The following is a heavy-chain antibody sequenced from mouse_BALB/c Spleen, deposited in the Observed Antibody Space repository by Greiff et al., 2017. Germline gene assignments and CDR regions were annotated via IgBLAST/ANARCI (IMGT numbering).Heavy chain of an antibody. CDR3: ARGDGYYYFDY. V-gene: IGHV5-17*02. CDR1: GFTFSSFG. J-gene: IGHJ2*01. D-gene: IGHD2-3*01. CDR2: ISSGSSTI. Sequence: EVQLVESGGGLVQPGGSRKLSCAASGFTFSSFGMHWVRQAPEKGLECVAYISSGSSTIYYADTVKGRFTISRDNPKNTLFLQMTSLRSEDTAMYYCARGDGYYYFDYWGQGTTLTVSS.